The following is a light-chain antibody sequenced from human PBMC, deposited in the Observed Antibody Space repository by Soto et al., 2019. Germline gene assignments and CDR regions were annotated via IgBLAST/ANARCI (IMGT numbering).Light chain of an antibody. CDR2: GAS. J-gene: IGKJ1*01. CDR1: QSVSSK. CDR3: QQYGSSPRT. V-gene: IGKV3-20*01. Sequence: EIVLTQSPATLSVSPWERATLSCRASQSVSSKLAWFQQKPGQAPRLLIYGASNRATGIPDRFSGSGSGTDFTLTISRLEPEDFAVYYCQQYGSSPRTFGQGTKVDIK.